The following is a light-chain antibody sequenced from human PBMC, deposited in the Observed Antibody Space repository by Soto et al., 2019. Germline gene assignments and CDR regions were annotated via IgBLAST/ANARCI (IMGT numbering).Light chain of an antibody. CDR1: QGLSSR. V-gene: IGKV1-5*03. Sequence: DIQMTQSTSTLSASVGDRVTITCRASQGLSSRLAWYQLKPGKAPKLLIYEASTLESGVPFRFSGSGFGTEFTLTIGSLQPDDFATYFCQQYNTYSPTWTFGQGTKVDIK. CDR3: QQYNTYSPTWT. CDR2: EAS. J-gene: IGKJ1*01.